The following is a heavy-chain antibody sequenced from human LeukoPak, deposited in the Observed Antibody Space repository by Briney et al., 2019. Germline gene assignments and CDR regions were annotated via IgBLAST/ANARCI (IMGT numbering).Heavy chain of an antibody. D-gene: IGHD1-1*01. Sequence: GASVKVSCEASGYTSTSYYMHWVRQAPGQGLEWMGIINPSGGSTSYAQKFQGRVTMTRDTSTSTVYMELSSLRSEDTAVYYCARVTGTTNPLFDYWGQGTLVTVSS. CDR2: INPSGGST. CDR3: ARVTGTTNPLFDY. V-gene: IGHV1-46*01. J-gene: IGHJ4*02. CDR1: GYTSTSYY.